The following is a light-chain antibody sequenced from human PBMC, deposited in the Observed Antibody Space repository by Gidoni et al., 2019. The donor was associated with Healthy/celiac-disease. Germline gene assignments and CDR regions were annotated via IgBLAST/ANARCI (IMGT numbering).Light chain of an antibody. CDR3: QQSYSTHWT. V-gene: IGKV1-39*01. Sequence: DIQVTQSPSSLSASVGDRVTITCRASQSISSYLNWYQQKPGKAPKLLIYAASSLQSGVPSRFSGSGSGKDFTLTISSLQPEDFATYYCQQSYSTHWTFGQGTKVEIK. J-gene: IGKJ1*01. CDR2: AAS. CDR1: QSISSY.